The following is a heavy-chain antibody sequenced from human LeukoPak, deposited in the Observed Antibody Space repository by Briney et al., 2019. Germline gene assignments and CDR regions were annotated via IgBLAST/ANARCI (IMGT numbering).Heavy chain of an antibody. D-gene: IGHD1-26*01. V-gene: IGHV3-49*04. CDR1: GFTFGDYA. CDR3: TRDPRGSYGPDAFDI. CDR2: IRSKAYGRTT. Sequence: GGSLRLSCTASGFTFGDYAMSWVRQAPGKGLEWVGFIRSKAYGRTTEYAASVKGRFTISRDDSKSIAYLQMNSLKTEDTAVYYCTRDPRGSYGPDAFDIWGQGTMVTVSS. J-gene: IGHJ3*02.